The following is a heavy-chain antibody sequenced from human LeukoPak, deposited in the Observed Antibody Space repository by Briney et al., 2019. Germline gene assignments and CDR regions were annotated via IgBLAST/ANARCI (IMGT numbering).Heavy chain of an antibody. CDR2: ISGSTNYI. CDR1: GFAFSSYT. D-gene: IGHD3-10*01. Sequence: NPGGSLRLSCAASGFAFSSYTMNWVRQAPGKGLEWVSSISGSTNYIYFADSVKGRFTIPRDNAKNSLYLQMNSLRAEDTAVYYCARTYYYGPGSNDYWGQGTLVIVSS. CDR3: ARTYYYGPGSNDY. V-gene: IGHV3-21*01. J-gene: IGHJ4*02.